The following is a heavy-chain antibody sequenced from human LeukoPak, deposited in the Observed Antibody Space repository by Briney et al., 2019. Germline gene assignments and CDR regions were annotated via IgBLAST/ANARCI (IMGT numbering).Heavy chain of an antibody. J-gene: IGHJ4*02. CDR2: SSGSDGST. CDR3: AKGRGYCTGGSCYSDY. V-gene: IGHV3-23*01. CDR1: GFTFSNYA. D-gene: IGHD2-15*01. Sequence: PGGSLRLSCRASGFTFSNYAMSWVRQAPGKGLEWVSTSSGSDGSTYYADSVKGRFTISRDNSKNTLYLQMNSLRVEDTAIYYCAKGRGYCTGGSCYSDYWGQGTLVTVSS.